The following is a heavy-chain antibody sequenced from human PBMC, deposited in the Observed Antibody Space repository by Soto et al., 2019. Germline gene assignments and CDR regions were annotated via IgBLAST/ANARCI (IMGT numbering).Heavy chain of an antibody. V-gene: IGHV6-1*01. J-gene: IGHJ6*03. Sequence: SQTLSLTCAISGDSVSSNSAAWNWIRQSPSRGLEWLGRTYYRSKWYNDYAVSVKSRITINPDTSKNQFSLQLNSVNPEDTAVYYCARGYCSSTSCRYYYYYMDVWGKGTTVTVSS. CDR2: TYYRSKWYN. CDR3: ARGYCSSTSCRYYYYYMDV. CDR1: GDSVSSNSAA. D-gene: IGHD2-2*01.